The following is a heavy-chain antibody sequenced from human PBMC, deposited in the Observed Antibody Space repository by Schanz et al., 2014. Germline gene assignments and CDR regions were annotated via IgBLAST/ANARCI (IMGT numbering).Heavy chain of an antibody. CDR2: IAGDGGGP. Sequence: EVQMLESGGGLVQPGGSLRLSCVASGFTFRRYGMSWVRQAPGKGLEWVSVIAGDGGGPNYVDSVKGRFTISRDNSDNALYLQMNNLRAENTAVYYCARGSGTFDSWGQGTLVTVSS. D-gene: IGHD3-3*01. V-gene: IGHV3-23*01. CDR3: ARGSGTFDS. CDR1: GFTFRRYG. J-gene: IGHJ4*02.